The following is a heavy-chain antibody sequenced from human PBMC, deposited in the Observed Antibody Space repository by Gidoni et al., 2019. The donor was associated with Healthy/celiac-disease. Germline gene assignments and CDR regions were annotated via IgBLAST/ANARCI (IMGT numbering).Heavy chain of an antibody. D-gene: IGHD2-15*01. V-gene: IGHV3-9*01. CDR1: GFTFDDYA. CDR3: AKDISGSRYTGHFDY. Sequence: VQPGRSLRLSCAASGFTFDDYAMHWVRQAPGKGLEWVSGISWNSGSIGYADSVKGRFTISRDNAKNSLYLQMNSLRAEDTALYYCAKDISGSRYTGHFDYWGQGTLVTVSS. CDR2: ISWNSGSI. J-gene: IGHJ4*02.